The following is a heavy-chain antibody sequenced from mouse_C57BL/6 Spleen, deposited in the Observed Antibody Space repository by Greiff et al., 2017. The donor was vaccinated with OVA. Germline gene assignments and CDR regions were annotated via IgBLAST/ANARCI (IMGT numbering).Heavy chain of an antibody. Sequence: VQLQQSGPELVKPGASVKISCKASGYSFTGYYMHWVKQSHGNILDWIGYIYPYNGVSSYNQKFKSKATLTVDKSSSTAYMELRSLTSEDSAVYYCAGGRAPYDGFPWFAYWGQGTLVTVSA. CDR3: AGGRAPYDGFPWFAY. D-gene: IGHD2-3*01. CDR2: IYPYNGVS. J-gene: IGHJ3*01. V-gene: IGHV1-31*01. CDR1: GYSFTGYY.